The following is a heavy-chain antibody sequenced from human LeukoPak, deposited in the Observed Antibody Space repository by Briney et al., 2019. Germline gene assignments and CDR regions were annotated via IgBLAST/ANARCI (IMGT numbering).Heavy chain of an antibody. D-gene: IGHD3-22*01. Sequence: SETLSLTCTVSGGSISSYYWSWIRQPPGKGLEWIGYIYYSGSTNYNPSLKSRVTISVDTSTNQFSLKLSSVTAADTAVYYCAREGSGWAYYYDSSGYYGSTGFDYWGQGTLVTVSS. J-gene: IGHJ4*02. V-gene: IGHV4-59*01. CDR3: AREGSGWAYYYDSSGYYGSTGFDY. CDR2: IYYSGST. CDR1: GGSISSYY.